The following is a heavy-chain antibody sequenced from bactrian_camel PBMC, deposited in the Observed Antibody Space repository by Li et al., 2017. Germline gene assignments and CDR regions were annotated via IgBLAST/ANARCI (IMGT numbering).Heavy chain of an antibody. J-gene: IGHJ6*01. CDR2: IDRDGRS. D-gene: IGHD5*01. CDR1: GYIARTYC. Sequence: HVQLVESGGGSVQAGGALGLSCTMPGYIARTYCTGWFRQAPGKEREGVAAIDRDGRSTYADSVKGRFTISQDNAKNTVHLQLNGLKPEDTAMYYCAARNGYSFTCGWKDSSDFDYWGQGTQVTVS. V-gene: IGHV3S53*01. CDR3: AARNGYSFTCGWKDSSDFDY.